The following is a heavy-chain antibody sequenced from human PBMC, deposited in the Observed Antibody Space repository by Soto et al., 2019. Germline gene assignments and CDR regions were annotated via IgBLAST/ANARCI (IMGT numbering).Heavy chain of an antibody. J-gene: IGHJ4*02. CDR3: ARGWDANS. CDR1: GVSVTSGTNY. CDR2: ISHSGIT. V-gene: IGHV4-61*01. Sequence: QVQMQESGPGLVKPSETLSLSCTVSGVSVTSGTNYWSWIRQPPGKGLEWIGYISHSGITNYNPSLKSRVTISADTSRNQFSLKVSSVTAADTAVYYGARGWDANSWGQGTLVTVSS. D-gene: IGHD6-19*01.